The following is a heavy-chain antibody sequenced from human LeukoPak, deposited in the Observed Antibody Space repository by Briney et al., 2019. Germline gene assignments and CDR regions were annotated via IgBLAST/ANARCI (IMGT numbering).Heavy chain of an antibody. CDR2: ISGSGGST. J-gene: IGHJ3*02. CDR3: ARDPNGDYIGTFDM. CDR1: GFTFSSYA. V-gene: IGHV3-23*01. D-gene: IGHD4-17*01. Sequence: GGSLRLSCAASGFTFSSYAMSWVRQAPGKGLEWVSAISGSGGSTYYADSVKGRFTISRDNSKSTLYLQMNSLRVEDTAMYFCARDPNGDYIGTFDMWGRGTMVSVSS.